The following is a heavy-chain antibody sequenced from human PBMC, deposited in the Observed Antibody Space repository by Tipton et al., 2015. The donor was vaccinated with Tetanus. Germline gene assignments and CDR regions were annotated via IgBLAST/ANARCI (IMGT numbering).Heavy chain of an antibody. J-gene: IGHJ4*02. CDR2: IYYTGDT. CDR3: AREDLDHFDY. CDR1: GASISGGTYF. V-gene: IGHV4-31*03. Sequence: GLVKPSETLSLTCTVSGASISGGTYFWNWIRHHPVRGLEWLGSIYYTGDTYFNPSLRSRLSLSVDTSRNQFSLNLISVTDADTAVYFCAREDLDHFDYWGQGTRVTVSS.